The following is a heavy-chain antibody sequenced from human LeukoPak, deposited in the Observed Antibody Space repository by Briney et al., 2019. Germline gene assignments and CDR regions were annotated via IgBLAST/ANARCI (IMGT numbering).Heavy chain of an antibody. Sequence: SETLSLTCTVSGGSISSYYWSWIRQPAGKGLEWIGRIYTSGSTNYNPSLKSRATMSVDTSKNQFSLKLSSVTAADTAVYYCARDLLRYFDWLLQPQNWFDPWGQGTLVTVSS. V-gene: IGHV4-4*07. J-gene: IGHJ5*02. CDR2: IYTSGST. CDR3: ARDLLRYFDWLLQPQNWFDP. CDR1: GGSISSYY. D-gene: IGHD3-9*01.